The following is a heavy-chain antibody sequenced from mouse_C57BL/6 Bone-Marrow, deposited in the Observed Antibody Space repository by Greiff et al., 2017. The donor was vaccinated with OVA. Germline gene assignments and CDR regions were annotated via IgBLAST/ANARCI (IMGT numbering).Heavy chain of an antibody. CDR2: IDPSDSYT. D-gene: IGHD1-1*01. CDR3: AREGEYGRRDH. CDR1: GYTFTSYW. J-gene: IGHJ2*01. Sequence: QVQLQQPGAELVMPGASVKLFCKASGYTFTSYWMHWVKQRPGQGLEWIGEIDPSDSYTNYNQKFKGKSTLTVDKSSSTAYMQLSSLTSEDAAVYYCAREGEYGRRDHWGQGTTLTVSS. V-gene: IGHV1-69*01.